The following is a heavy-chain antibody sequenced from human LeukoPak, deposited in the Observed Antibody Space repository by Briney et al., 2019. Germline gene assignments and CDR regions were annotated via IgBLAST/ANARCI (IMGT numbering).Heavy chain of an antibody. CDR1: GGTFSSYA. J-gene: IGHJ4*02. CDR3: ARALLGATTRGFFDY. CDR2: IIPIFGTA. Sequence: ASVKVSCKASGGTFSSYAISWVRQAPGQGLEWMGGIIPIFGTANYAQKFQGRVTITTDESTSTAYMELSSLRSKDTAVYYCARALLGATTRGFFDYWGQGTLVTVSS. V-gene: IGHV1-69*05. D-gene: IGHD1-26*01.